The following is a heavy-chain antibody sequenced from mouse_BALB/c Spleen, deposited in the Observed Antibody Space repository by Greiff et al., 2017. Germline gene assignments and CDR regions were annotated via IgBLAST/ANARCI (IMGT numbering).Heavy chain of an antibody. D-gene: IGHD2-14*01. CDR3: TRNHYRYEGYAMDY. CDR2: IYPGSGST. CDR1: GYTFTSYW. J-gene: IGHJ4*01. V-gene: IGHV1S22*01. Sequence: LQQPGSELVRPGASVKLSCKASGYTFTSYWMHWVKQRHGQGLEWIGNIYPGSGSTNYDEKFKSKGTLTVDTSSSTAYMHLSSLTSEDSAVYYCTRNHYRYEGYAMDYWGQGTSVTVSS.